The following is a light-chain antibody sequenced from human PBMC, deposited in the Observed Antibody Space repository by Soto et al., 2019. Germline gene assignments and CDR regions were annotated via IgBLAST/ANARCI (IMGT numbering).Light chain of an antibody. CDR1: SNDVGSYNL. V-gene: IGLV2-23*03. J-gene: IGLJ2*01. CDR3: CSYASSSTFV. Sequence: QSVLTQPASVSGSPGQSITISCTGTSNDVGSYNLVSWYQQHPGKAPKLMIYEGSKRPSGVSNRFSGSKSDNTASLTISGLQAEDGADYYCCSYASSSTFVFGGGTKPPVL. CDR2: EGS.